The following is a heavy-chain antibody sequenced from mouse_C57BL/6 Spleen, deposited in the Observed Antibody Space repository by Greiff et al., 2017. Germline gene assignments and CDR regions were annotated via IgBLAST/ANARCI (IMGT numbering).Heavy chain of an antibody. CDR2: IDPSDSYT. CDR3: ARSNWVPLGYFDY. CDR1: GYTFTSYW. J-gene: IGHJ2*01. V-gene: IGHV1-50*01. Sequence: VQLQQPGAELVKPGASVKLSCKASGYTFTSYWMQWVKQRPGQGLEWIGEIDPSDSYTNYNQKFKGKATLTVYPYSGPAYMQLSSLTSEDSAVYYCARSNWVPLGYFDYWGQGTTLTVSS. D-gene: IGHD4-1*01.